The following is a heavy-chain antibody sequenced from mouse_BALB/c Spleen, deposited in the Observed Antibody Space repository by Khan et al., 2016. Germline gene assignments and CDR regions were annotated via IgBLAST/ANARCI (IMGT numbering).Heavy chain of an antibody. CDR3: ARRSYGSCYYAMDY. V-gene: IGHV4-1*02. D-gene: IGHD1-1*01. J-gene: IGHJ4*01. CDR1: GFDFSRYW. Sequence: EVKLLESGGGLVQPGGSLKLSCAASGFDFSRYWMSWVRQAPGKGLEWIGEINPDSSTINYTPSLKDKFIISRDNATNTLYLQMSKGRSEDTALYYCARRSYGSCYYAMDYWGQGTSVTVSS. CDR2: INPDSSTI.